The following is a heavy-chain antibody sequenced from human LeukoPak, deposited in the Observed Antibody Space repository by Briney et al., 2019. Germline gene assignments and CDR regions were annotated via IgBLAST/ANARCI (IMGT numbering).Heavy chain of an antibody. CDR3: ARAYSSGWYAYYYYMDV. CDR1: GYTFTSYD. D-gene: IGHD6-19*01. Sequence: ASVKVSCKASGYTFTSYDINWVRQATGQGLEWMGWMNPNSGNTGYAQKFQGRVTMTRNTSISTAYMELSSLRSEDTAVYYCARAYSSGWYAYYYYMDVWGKGTTVTVSS. J-gene: IGHJ6*03. V-gene: IGHV1-8*01. CDR2: MNPNSGNT.